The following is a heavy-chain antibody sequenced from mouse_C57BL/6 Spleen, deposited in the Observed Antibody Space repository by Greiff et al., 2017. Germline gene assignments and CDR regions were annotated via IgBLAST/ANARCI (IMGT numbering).Heavy chain of an antibody. Sequence: QVQLQQSGAELVRPGASVKVSCKASGYAFTSYLIEWVKQRPGQGLEWIGEIDPGSGDTNYNDKFKGKATLTADKSSSTAYMQLSSLTSEDSAVYFCARHDSDGAWFAYWGQGTLVTVST. J-gene: IGHJ3*01. D-gene: IGHD2-4*01. CDR1: GYAFTSYL. CDR2: IDPGSGDT. V-gene: IGHV1-54*01. CDR3: ARHDSDGAWFAY.